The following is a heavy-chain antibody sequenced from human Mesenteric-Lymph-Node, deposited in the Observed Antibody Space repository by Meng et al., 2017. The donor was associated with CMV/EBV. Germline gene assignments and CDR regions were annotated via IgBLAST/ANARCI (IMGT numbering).Heavy chain of an antibody. CDR2: IDDSGNTI. CDR1: GFTFSDYY. V-gene: IGHV3-11*01. D-gene: IGHD6-19*01. J-gene: IGHJ4*02. CDR3: AREGDSSSNGRSRFDS. Sequence: GFTFSDYYMIWIRQAPGKGLEWVSYIDDSGNTIYYADSVKGRFTFSRDNAKNSLYLHMNSLRVEDTAVYYCAREGDSSSNGRSRFDSWGQGTLVTVSS.